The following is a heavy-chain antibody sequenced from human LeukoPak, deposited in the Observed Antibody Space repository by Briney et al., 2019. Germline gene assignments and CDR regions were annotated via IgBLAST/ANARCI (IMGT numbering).Heavy chain of an antibody. V-gene: IGHV3-23*01. CDR3: ARVWSDDSSGYSI. CDR1: GFTFGNYA. D-gene: IGHD3-22*01. Sequence: GGSLRLSCAASGFTFGNYAMSWVRQPPGKGLEWVSGISGSGGSTNYADSVKGRFTISRDNAKNSLYLQMNSLRAEDTAVYYCARVWSDDSSGYSIWGQGTLVTVSS. J-gene: IGHJ4*02. CDR2: ISGSGGST.